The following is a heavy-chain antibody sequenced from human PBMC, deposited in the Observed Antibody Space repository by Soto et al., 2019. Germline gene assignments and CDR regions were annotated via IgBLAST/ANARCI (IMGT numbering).Heavy chain of an antibody. J-gene: IGHJ6*02. CDR1: GFTFSSYG. CDR2: ISYDGSNK. V-gene: IGHV3-30*18. Sequence: LRLSCAASGFTFSSYGMHWVRQAPGKGLEWVAVISYDGSNKYYADSVKGRFTISRDNSKNTLYLQMNSLRAEDTAVYYCAKSLALSIAARPGCMDVWGQGTTVTVSS. CDR3: AKSLALSIAARPGCMDV. D-gene: IGHD6-6*01.